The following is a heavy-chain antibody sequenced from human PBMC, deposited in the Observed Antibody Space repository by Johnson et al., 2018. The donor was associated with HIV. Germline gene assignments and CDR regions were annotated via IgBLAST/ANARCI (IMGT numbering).Heavy chain of an antibody. Sequence: EVQLVESGGGVVQPGRSLRLSCAASGFTVSSNYMSWVRQAPGKGLEWVSVIYSGGSTYYADSVKGRFTISRDNSKNTLYLQMNSLRAEDTAVHYCAREGNYYDSSSHVFDIWGQGTMVTVSS. CDR3: AREGNYYDSSSHVFDI. J-gene: IGHJ3*02. CDR1: GFTVSSNY. D-gene: IGHD3-22*01. V-gene: IGHV3-66*02. CDR2: IYSGGST.